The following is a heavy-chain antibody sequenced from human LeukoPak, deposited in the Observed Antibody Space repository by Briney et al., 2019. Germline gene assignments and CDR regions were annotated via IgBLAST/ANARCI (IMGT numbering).Heavy chain of an antibody. CDR1: GGSFSGYY. J-gene: IGHJ3*02. CDR2: IYYSGST. Sequence: TSETLSLTCAVYGGSFSGYYWSWIRQPPGKGLEWIGYIYYSGSTNYNPSLKSRVTISVDTSKNQFSLKLSSVTAADTAVYYCARVNTIFGDPWGAFDIWGQGTMVTVSS. CDR3: ARVNTIFGDPWGAFDI. D-gene: IGHD3-3*01. V-gene: IGHV4-59*01.